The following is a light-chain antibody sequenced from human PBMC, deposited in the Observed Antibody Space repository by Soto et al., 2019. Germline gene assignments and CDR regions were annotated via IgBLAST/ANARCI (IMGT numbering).Light chain of an antibody. CDR1: DSNIGRNP. CDR3: AAWDDRLNGYV. Sequence: QSVLTQPPSASGTPGQRVAISCSGSDSNIGRNPVNWYQQLPGTAPKLLIYSENQRPPGVPDRFSGSKSGTSASLAISGLQSEDEADYYCAAWDDRLNGYVFGTGTKVTVL. J-gene: IGLJ1*01. CDR2: SEN. V-gene: IGLV1-44*01.